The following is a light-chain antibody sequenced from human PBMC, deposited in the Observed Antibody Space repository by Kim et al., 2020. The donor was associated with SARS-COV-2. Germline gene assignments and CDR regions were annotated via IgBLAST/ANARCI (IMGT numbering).Light chain of an antibody. CDR2: DAS. V-gene: IGKV3-15*01. J-gene: IGKJ1*01. CDR3: QQYNYWPPWT. Sequence: EIVMTQSPATLSLSPGERATLSCRASQSIRADLAWYKQKSGQAPRLLIYDASTRATGVPARFTGSGSGTDFTLTINGLQSEDFAMYYCQQYNYWPPWTYGQGTKVDIK. CDR1: QSIRAD.